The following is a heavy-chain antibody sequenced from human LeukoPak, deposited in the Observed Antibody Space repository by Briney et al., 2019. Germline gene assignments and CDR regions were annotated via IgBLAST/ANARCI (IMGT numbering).Heavy chain of an antibody. CDR3: VKNDYSNYGSEFDP. CDR1: GGSISSGGYY. J-gene: IGHJ5*02. D-gene: IGHD4-11*01. V-gene: IGHV4-61*08. Sequence: SQTLSLTCTVSGGSISSGGYYWSWIRQRPGKGLEWIGYIHYTGTANYNPSLKSRVTISVDTSKNQFSLKLSSVTAADTAIYYCVKNDYSNYGSEFDPWGQGTLVTVSS. CDR2: IHYTGTA.